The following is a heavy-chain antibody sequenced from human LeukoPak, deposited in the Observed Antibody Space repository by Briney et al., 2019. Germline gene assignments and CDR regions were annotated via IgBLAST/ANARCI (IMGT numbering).Heavy chain of an antibody. J-gene: IGHJ3*02. CDR2: ISYDGSNK. CDR3: ARDPGDDAFDI. CDR1: GFTFSSYA. Sequence: GSLRLSCAASGFTFSSYAMHWVRQAPGKGLEWVAVISYDGSNKYYADSVKGRFTISRDNSKNTLYLQMNSLRAEDTAVYYCARDPGDDAFDIWGQGTMVTVSS. V-gene: IGHV3-30-3*01.